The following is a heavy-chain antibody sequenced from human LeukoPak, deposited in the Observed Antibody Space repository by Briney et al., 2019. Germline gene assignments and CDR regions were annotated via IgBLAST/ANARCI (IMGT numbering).Heavy chain of an antibody. D-gene: IGHD2-2*01. Sequence: GSLRLSCAASGFTFSSYAMSWVRQAPGKGLEWVSAISGSGGSTYYADSVKGRFTISRDNSKNTLYLQMNSLRAEDTAVYYCATRGHCSSTSCYADYYGMEVWGKGTTVTVSS. CDR1: GFTFSSYA. V-gene: IGHV3-23*01. CDR2: ISGSGGST. J-gene: IGHJ6*04. CDR3: ATRGHCSSTSCYADYYGMEV.